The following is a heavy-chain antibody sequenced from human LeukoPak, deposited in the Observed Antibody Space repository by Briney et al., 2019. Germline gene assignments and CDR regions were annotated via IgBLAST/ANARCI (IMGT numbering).Heavy chain of an antibody. J-gene: IGHJ4*02. Sequence: GASVKVSCKASGYTFTSYSKYTIHWVRQAPGQRPEWMGWINAGIGETRYSQKSQGRVTFTGDTSANTVYMELNSLISEDAAVYYCARDSDTSDWAWVYWGQGTLVTVSS. CDR2: INAGIGET. CDR1: GYTFTSYS. V-gene: IGHV1-3*01. D-gene: IGHD6-19*01. CDR3: ARDSDTSDWAWVY.